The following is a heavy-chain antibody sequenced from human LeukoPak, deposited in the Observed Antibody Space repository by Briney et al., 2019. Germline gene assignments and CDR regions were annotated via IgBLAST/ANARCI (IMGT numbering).Heavy chain of an antibody. V-gene: IGHV3-23*01. CDR2: ISGSGGST. D-gene: IGHD6-19*01. J-gene: IGHJ4*02. CDR1: GFTFSSYG. CDR3: AKDFNPRYSSGWFFDY. Sequence: GGSLRLSCAASGFTFSSYGMSWVRQAPGKGLEWVSAISGSGGSTYYADSVKGRLTISRDNSKNTLYLQMNSLRAEDTAVYYCAKDFNPRYSSGWFFDYWGQGTLVTVSS.